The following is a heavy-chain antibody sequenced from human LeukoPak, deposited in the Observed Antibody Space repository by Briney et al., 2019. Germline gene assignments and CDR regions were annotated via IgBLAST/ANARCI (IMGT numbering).Heavy chain of an antibody. J-gene: IGHJ4*02. V-gene: IGHV1-46*01. CDR3: ATRPAYYYDSIYYLDY. Sequence: ASVKVSCKASGYTFTNYYVHWVRQAPGQGLEWMGIINPSGGTTTYAQKFQGRVTMTEDTSTDTAYMELSSLRSEDTAVYYCATRPAYYYDSIYYLDYWGQGTLVTVSS. D-gene: IGHD3-22*01. CDR1: GYTFTNYY. CDR2: INPSGGTT.